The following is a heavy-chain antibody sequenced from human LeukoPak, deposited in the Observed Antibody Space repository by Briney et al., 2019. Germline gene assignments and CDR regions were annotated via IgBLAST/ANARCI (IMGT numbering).Heavy chain of an antibody. V-gene: IGHV3-7*03. CDR1: AFTFSNYW. Sequence: GGSLRLSCAASAFTFSNYWMSWVRQAPGKGLEWVANIKQDGSEKSYVDSVKGRFTISRDNAKNSLYLQMNSLRAEDTALYYCAGVAARPYGDYYYYMDVWGKGTTVTVSS. J-gene: IGHJ6*03. CDR2: IKQDGSEK. CDR3: AGVAARPYGDYYYYMDV. D-gene: IGHD6-6*01.